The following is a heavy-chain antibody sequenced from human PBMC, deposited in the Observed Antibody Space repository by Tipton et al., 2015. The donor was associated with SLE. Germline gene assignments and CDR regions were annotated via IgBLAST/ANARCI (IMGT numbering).Heavy chain of an antibody. D-gene: IGHD6-19*01. V-gene: IGHV3-11*01. CDR2: ISSSGSAI. Sequence: SLRLSCAASGFTFSDYYMSWIRQAPGKGLEWVSYISSSGSAIYYADSVKGRFTISRDNAKNSLYLQMNSLRAEDTAVYYCARADSSGWTDYWGLGTLVTVSS. J-gene: IGHJ4*02. CDR3: ARADSSGWTDY. CDR1: GFTFSDYY.